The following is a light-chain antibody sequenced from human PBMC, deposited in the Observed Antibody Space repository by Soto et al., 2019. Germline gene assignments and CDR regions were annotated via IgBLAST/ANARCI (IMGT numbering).Light chain of an antibody. Sequence: DIQMTQSPSSLSASVGDRVTITCRASESIGRHLNWYQQKPGKAPKLLIYAASSLQNGVPSRFRGCGSGTDFTLTISNLQPEDFATYFCQQSYSTLSITFGQGTRLEIK. CDR2: AAS. CDR3: QQSYSTLSIT. CDR1: ESIGRH. J-gene: IGKJ5*01. V-gene: IGKV1-39*01.